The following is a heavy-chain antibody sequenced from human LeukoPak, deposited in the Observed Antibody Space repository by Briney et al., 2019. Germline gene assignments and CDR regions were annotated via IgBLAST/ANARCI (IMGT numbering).Heavy chain of an antibody. CDR1: GGSISSSSYY. Sequence: SETLSLTCTVSGGSISSSSYYWGWIRQPPGKGLEWIGSIYYSGSTYYNPSLKSRVTISVDTSKNQFSLKLSSVTAADTAVYYCARQQQLDHFDPWGQGTLVTVSS. V-gene: IGHV4-39*01. D-gene: IGHD6-13*01. CDR2: IYYSGST. CDR3: ARQQQLDHFDP. J-gene: IGHJ5*02.